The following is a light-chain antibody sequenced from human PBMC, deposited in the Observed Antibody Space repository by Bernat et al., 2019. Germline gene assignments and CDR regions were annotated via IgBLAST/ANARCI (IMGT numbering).Light chain of an antibody. CDR3: QQRSDWPRT. CDR2: DAS. J-gene: IGKJ1*01. Sequence: EIVLTQSPATLSLSPGERATLSCRASQSVTSYLFWYQQKPGQAPRLLIYDASIRATDIPARFSGSGSGTDFTLTISSLEPEDFAVYYCQQRSDWPRTFGQGTKVEIK. CDR1: QSVTSY. V-gene: IGKV3-11*01.